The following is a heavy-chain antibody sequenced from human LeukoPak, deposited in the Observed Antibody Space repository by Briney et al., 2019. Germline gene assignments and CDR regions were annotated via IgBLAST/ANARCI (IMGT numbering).Heavy chain of an antibody. CDR3: AKTQGDGYNQLRYYYYMDV. J-gene: IGHJ6*03. Sequence: PGGSLRLSCAASGFTFSSYAMSWVRQAPGKGLEWVSAISGSGGSTYYADSVKGRFTISRDNSKNTLYLQMNSLRAEDTAVYYCAKTQGDGYNQLRYYYYMDVWGKGTTVTVSS. D-gene: IGHD5-24*01. CDR1: GFTFSSYA. V-gene: IGHV3-23*01. CDR2: ISGSGGST.